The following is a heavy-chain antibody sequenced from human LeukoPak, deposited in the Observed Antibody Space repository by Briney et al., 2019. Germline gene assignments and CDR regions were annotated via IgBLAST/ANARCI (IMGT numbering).Heavy chain of an antibody. Sequence: AGGSLRLSWAAAGFTFTDYGMTWVRQAPGGGLEWVSAISSSGAGTFYAASVNGRFTISRDISQNTLFLQMNSLRAEDTAVYFCAKTRSDWYEVDYWGQGALVTVSS. CDR2: ISSSGAGT. CDR3: AKTRSDWYEVDY. D-gene: IGHD6-13*01. CDR1: GFTFTDYG. V-gene: IGHV3-23*01. J-gene: IGHJ4*02.